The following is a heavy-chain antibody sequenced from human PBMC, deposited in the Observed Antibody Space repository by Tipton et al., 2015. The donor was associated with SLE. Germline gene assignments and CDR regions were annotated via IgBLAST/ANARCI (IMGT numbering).Heavy chain of an antibody. CDR3: ARAGSPRALSHYGDFDY. CDR2: IYYSGST. D-gene: IGHD4-17*01. Sequence: TLSLTCTVSGGSISSSSYYWGWIRQPPGKGLEWIGSIYYSGSTYYNPSLKSRVTISVDTSKNQFSLKLSSVTAADTAVYYCARAGSPRALSHYGDFDYWGQGTLVTVSS. CDR1: GGSISSSSYY. J-gene: IGHJ4*02. V-gene: IGHV4-39*07.